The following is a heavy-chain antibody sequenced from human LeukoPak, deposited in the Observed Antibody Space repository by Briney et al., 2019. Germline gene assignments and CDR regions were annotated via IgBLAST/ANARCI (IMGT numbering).Heavy chain of an antibody. CDR3: ARGPQRGRSTYYSY. J-gene: IGHJ4*02. CDR2: INHSGST. D-gene: IGHD3-10*01. V-gene: IGHV4-34*01. Sequence: ETLCLTCAVYGGSFSGYYWSWICQPPGKGLEWIGEINHSGSTNYNPSLKSRVTLSVDTSKNQFSLNLNSVTAADTAVYYCARGPQRGRSTYYSYWGQGTLVTVSS. CDR1: GGSFSGYY.